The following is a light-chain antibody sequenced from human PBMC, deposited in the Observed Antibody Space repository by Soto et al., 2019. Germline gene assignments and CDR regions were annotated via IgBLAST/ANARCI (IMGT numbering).Light chain of an antibody. CDR2: DPS. V-gene: IGKV1-17*03. J-gene: IGKJ5*01. CDR1: QGISNH. Sequence: QMTQSPSALTAPVGHRLTITCRASQGISNHLVWFQQRPGKGPKRLIYDPSSLQTGVPSRFSGGGSGTDFTLTISSMQPEDVATYYCLLPTNFPLTFGRGTRREI. CDR3: LLPTNFPLT.